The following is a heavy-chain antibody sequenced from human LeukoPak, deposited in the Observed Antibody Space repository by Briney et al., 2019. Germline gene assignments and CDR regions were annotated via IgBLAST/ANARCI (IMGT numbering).Heavy chain of an antibody. CDR1: GYNFTTYW. CDR3: ARRLATVRSPFDV. CDR2: IDHSDSYT. J-gene: IGHJ3*01. Sequence: PGESLKIFCKGSGYNFTTYWISWVRQMPGKGLERMGMIDHSDSYTNYSPSFQGHVTISADKSISTAYLQWSSLQASDTAMYYCARRLATVRSPFDVWGQGTMVTVSS. D-gene: IGHD3-16*01. V-gene: IGHV5-10-1*01.